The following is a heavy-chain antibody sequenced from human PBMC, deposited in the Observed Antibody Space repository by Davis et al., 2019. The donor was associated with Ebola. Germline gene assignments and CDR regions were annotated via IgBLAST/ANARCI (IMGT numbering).Heavy chain of an antibody. CDR3: ARIPVITSPALGYGLDV. V-gene: IGHV4-34*01. J-gene: IGHJ6*04. CDR2: INHIGST. CDR1: GGSFSGYY. Sequence: MPSETLSLTCAVYGGSFSGYYWSWIRQPPGKGLEWNGEINHIGSTKFNPSLKSRVPISVHTSKNQFSLKLTSVTAADTAVYSCARIPVITSPALGYGLDVWDKGTTVTVSS. D-gene: IGHD5-18*01.